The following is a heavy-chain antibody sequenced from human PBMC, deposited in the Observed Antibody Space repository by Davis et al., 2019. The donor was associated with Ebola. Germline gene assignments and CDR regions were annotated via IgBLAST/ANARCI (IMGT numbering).Heavy chain of an antibody. CDR1: GFTFNRYG. CDR2: IGNNNDHL. J-gene: IGHJ6*02. Sequence: GESLKISCAASGFTFNRYGMYWFRQAPGKGLEWLSYIGNNNDHLNYAESVKGRFTISRDNSKNMLYLQMDSLRVEDTAVYYCAKIPHYDVWRNYYGMDVWGQGTTVTVSS. CDR3: AKIPHYDVWRNYYGMDV. D-gene: IGHD3-3*01. V-gene: IGHV3-48*01.